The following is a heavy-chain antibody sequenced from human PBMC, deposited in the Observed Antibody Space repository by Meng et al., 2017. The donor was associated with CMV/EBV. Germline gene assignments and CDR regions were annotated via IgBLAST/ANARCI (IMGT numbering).Heavy chain of an antibody. CDR2: IYTSGST. D-gene: IGHD6-19*01. CDR3: ARDSSGWYPHFDY. CDR1: GGSISGYY. V-gene: IGHV4-4*07. Sequence: HVYRREPGPGLVKLSETLSFSWPVSGGSISGYYWSWIRQPAGKGRDGLGRIYTSGSTNYTPSLKSRVTMSVDTSKNQFSLKLSSVTAADTAVYYCARDSSGWYPHFDYWGQGTLVTVSS. J-gene: IGHJ4*02.